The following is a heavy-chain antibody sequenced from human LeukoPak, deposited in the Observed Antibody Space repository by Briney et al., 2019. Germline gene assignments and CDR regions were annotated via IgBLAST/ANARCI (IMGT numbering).Heavy chain of an antibody. D-gene: IGHD4-11*01. CDR1: GGSISGGY. Sequence: PSETLSLTCTVSGGSISGGYWSWIRQPPGRGLEWIGYVYTSGSTNYNPSLKSRVTISVDTSKSQFALKLSSVTAADTAVYCCAKSYFDYSTYYSYYFNLWGQGALVTVSS. CDR3: AKSYFDYSTYYSYYFNL. J-gene: IGHJ4*02. CDR2: VYTSGST. V-gene: IGHV4-4*09.